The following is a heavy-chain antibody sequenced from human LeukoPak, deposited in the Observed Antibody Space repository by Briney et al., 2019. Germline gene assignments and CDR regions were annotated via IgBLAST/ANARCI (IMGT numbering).Heavy chain of an antibody. Sequence: GGSLRLSCAASGFTFSTYAMSWVRQAPGKGLEWVSAISSFTGNTHYAESVKGRFTISRDNSRNTLYLQMDALRAEDTAVYYCAKDASARPWYFDLWGRGTLVTASS. CDR1: GFTFSTYA. CDR2: ISSFTGNT. V-gene: IGHV3-23*01. J-gene: IGHJ2*01. CDR3: AKDASARPWYFDL.